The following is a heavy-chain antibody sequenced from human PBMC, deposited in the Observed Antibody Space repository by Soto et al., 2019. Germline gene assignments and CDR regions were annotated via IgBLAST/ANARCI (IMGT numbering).Heavy chain of an antibody. V-gene: IGHV3-30-3*01. CDR3: ARGGGAY. J-gene: IGHJ4*02. D-gene: IGHD3-16*01. CDR1: GFTFSSYA. CDR2: MSYDGSNK. Sequence: QVQLVESGGGVVQPGRSLRLSCAASGFTFSSYAIHWVRRAPGKGLEWMAVMSYDGSNKYYADSVKGRFTISRDNSKNTLYLQMHSLRPEDTALYYCARGGGAYWGQGTLLIVSS.